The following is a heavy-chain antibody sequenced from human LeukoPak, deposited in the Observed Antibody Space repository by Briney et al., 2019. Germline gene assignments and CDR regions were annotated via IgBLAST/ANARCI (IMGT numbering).Heavy chain of an antibody. CDR3: ARKAGHCSGGSCSNWFDP. Sequence: GASVKVSCKASGYTFTSYYMHWVRQAPGQGLEWMGIINPSGGSTSFAQKFQGRVTMTRDTSTSTVYVELSSLRSEDTAVYYCARKAGHCSGGSCSNWFDPWGQGTLVTVSS. D-gene: IGHD2-15*01. CDR1: GYTFTSYY. CDR2: INPSGGST. J-gene: IGHJ5*02. V-gene: IGHV1-46*03.